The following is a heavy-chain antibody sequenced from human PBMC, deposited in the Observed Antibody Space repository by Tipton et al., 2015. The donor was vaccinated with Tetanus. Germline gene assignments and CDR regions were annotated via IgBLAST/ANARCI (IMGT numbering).Heavy chain of an antibody. Sequence: LRLSCTVSGGSISSYYWSWIRQPPGKGLEWIGYIYYSGSTNYNPSLKSRVTISVDTSKNQFSLKLSSVTAADTAVYYCARLGSGSIHTFDYYYYYGMDVWGQGTTVTVSS. CDR3: ARLGSGSIHTFDYYYYYGMDV. CDR1: GGSISSYY. CDR2: IYYSGST. D-gene: IGHD3-10*01. J-gene: IGHJ6*02. V-gene: IGHV4-59*01.